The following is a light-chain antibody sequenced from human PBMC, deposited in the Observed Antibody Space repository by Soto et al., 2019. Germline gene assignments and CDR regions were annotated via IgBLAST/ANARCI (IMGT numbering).Light chain of an antibody. J-gene: IGKJ4*01. CDR2: GAS. Sequence: EIVMTQSPATLSVSPGERATLSCRASQSVRNNLAWYQQKPGQAPRLLIYGASTRATGIPARFSGSGSGTEFTLTISRLEPEDFAVYYCQQYATFGGGTKVDIK. CDR3: QQYAT. CDR1: QSVRNN. V-gene: IGKV3-15*01.